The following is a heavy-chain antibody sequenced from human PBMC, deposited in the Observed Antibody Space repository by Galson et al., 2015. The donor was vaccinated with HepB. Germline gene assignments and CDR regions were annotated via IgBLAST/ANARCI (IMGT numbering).Heavy chain of an antibody. J-gene: IGHJ3*02. CDR2: ITWNSVNI. D-gene: IGHD6-19*01. Sequence: SLRLSCAASGFIFDDYAMHWVRQAPGKGLEWVSGITWNSVNIAYAASVKGRFTMSRDNAKNSLYLQMNSLRAEDTAVYYCARDLRRGWSDAFDIWGQGTMVTVSS. V-gene: IGHV3-9*01. CDR3: ARDLRRGWSDAFDI. CDR1: GFIFDDYA.